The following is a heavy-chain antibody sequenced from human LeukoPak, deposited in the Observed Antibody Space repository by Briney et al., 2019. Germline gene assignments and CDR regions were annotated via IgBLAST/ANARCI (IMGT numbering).Heavy chain of an antibody. CDR3: ARDGYCSSTSCCTFDP. Sequence: ASVKVSCKASGYTFTGYYMHWVRQAPGQGLEWMGWINPNSGGTNYAQKFQGRVTMTRDTSISTAYMELSRLRSDDTAVYYCARDGYCSSTSCCTFDPWGQGTLVTVSS. V-gene: IGHV1-2*02. CDR1: GYTFTGYY. D-gene: IGHD2-2*03. J-gene: IGHJ5*02. CDR2: INPNSGGT.